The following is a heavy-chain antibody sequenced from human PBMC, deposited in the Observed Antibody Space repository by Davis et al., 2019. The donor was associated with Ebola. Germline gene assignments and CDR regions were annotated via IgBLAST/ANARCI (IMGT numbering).Heavy chain of an antibody. CDR3: ATKQGDY. CDR1: GFTFSGSA. J-gene: IGHJ4*02. Sequence: PGGSLRLSCAASGFTFSGSAMHWLRQASGKGLEWVGRTRIEGNNYATAYTASVEGRFTISRDDSKNTAYLQMNSLRAEDTAVYYCATKQGDYWGQGTLVTVSS. V-gene: IGHV3-73*01. CDR2: TRIEGNNYAT.